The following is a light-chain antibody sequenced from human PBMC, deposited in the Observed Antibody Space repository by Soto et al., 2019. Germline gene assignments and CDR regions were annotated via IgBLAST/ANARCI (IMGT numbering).Light chain of an antibody. CDR3: ATWDDSPNGPV. J-gene: IGLJ2*01. V-gene: IGLV1-44*01. Sequence: QSVLTQPPSASGTPGQRVTISCSGSSSNIGTNPVNWYQQLPGAAPKLLIYSSNQRPSGVPDRFSGSKSGTSASLGISGLQSEDEADYYCATWDDSPNGPVFGGGTKLTVL. CDR1: SSNIGTNP. CDR2: SSN.